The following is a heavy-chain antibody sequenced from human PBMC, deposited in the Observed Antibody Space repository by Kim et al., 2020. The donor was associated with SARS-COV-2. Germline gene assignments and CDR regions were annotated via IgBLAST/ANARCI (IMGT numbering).Heavy chain of an antibody. J-gene: IGHJ4*02. D-gene: IGHD3-10*01. CDR2: INHSGST. V-gene: IGHV4-34*01. CDR1: GGSFSGYY. CDR3: ARGPKSRNLWLGDLGVFDY. Sequence: SETLSLTCAVYGGSFSGYYWSWIRQPPGKGLEWIGEINHSGSTNYNPSLKSRVTISVDTSKNQFSLKLSSVTAADTAVYYCARGPKSRNLWLGDLGVFDYWGQGTLVTVSS.